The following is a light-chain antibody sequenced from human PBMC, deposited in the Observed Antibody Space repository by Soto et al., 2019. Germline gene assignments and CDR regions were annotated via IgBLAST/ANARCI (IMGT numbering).Light chain of an antibody. J-gene: IGKJ1*01. CDR1: QSISSW. CDR2: KAS. V-gene: IGKV1-5*03. CDR3: QHYNGYFPT. Sequence: DIQMTPSPSTLSASVGDRVTITCRASQSISSWLAWYQQKPGKAPNLLIYKASTLESGVPSRFSGSGSGTEFTLTISSLQPDDFTTYYCQHYNGYFPTFGQGTKVDIK.